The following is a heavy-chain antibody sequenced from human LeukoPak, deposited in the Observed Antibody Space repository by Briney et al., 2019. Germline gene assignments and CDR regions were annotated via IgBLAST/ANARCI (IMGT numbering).Heavy chain of an antibody. Sequence: SETLSLTCTVSGGSISSYYWSWIRQPPGKGLEWIGYIYYSGSTNYNLSLKSRVTISVDTSKNQFSLKLSSVTAADTAVYYCARDLRAAAGTNWFDPWGQGTLVTVSS. CDR2: IYYSGST. D-gene: IGHD6-13*01. V-gene: IGHV4-59*01. CDR1: GGSISSYY. J-gene: IGHJ5*02. CDR3: ARDLRAAAGTNWFDP.